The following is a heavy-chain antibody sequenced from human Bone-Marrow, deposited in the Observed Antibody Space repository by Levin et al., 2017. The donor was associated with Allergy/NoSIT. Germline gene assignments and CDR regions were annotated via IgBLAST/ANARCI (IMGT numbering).Heavy chain of an antibody. J-gene: IGHJ4*02. V-gene: IGHV3-23*01. CDR3: AKDYVGRVPDYFDD. CDR1: GFSFSTYA. CDR2: VSGSGDTT. Sequence: GGSLRLSCAASGFSFSTYAMAWVRQAPGRGLEWVSGVSGSGDTTYYADSVKGRFTISRDNSKTTLYLEMNSLRDEDTALYYCAKDYVGRVPDYFDDWGQGTLVTVSS. D-gene: IGHD1-26*01.